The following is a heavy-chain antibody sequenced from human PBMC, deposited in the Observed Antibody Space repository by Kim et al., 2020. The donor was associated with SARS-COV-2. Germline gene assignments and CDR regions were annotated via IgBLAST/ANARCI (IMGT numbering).Heavy chain of an antibody. D-gene: IGHD6-13*01. J-gene: IGHJ4*02. CDR3: ASGRYGQQRN. CDR1: GGSFSGYY. Sequence: SETLSLTCAVYGGSFSGYYWSWIRQPPGKGLEWIGEINHSGSTNYNPSLKSRVTISVDTSKNKFSLKLSSVTAADTAVYYCASGRYGQQRNWGQGTLVTVSS. CDR2: INHSGST. V-gene: IGHV4-34*01.